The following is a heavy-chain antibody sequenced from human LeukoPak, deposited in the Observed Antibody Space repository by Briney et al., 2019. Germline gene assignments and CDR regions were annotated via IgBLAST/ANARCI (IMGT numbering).Heavy chain of an antibody. D-gene: IGHD4-17*01. CDR1: GFTFSDYY. J-gene: IGHJ6*03. CDR3: ARDPYNGYYGDDYYYYMDV. V-gene: IGHV3-11*01. Sequence: GSLRLSCAASGFTFSDYYMSWIRQAPGKGLEWVLYISSSGTTKYYADSVKGRFTISRDNAKNSLYLQMNNLRVEDTAVYYCARDPYNGYYGDDYYYYMDVWGKGTTVTISS. CDR2: ISSSGTTK.